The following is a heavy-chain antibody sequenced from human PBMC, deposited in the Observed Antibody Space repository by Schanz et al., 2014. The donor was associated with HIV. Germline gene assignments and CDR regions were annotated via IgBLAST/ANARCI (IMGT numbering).Heavy chain of an antibody. CDR1: GFTFSDFG. J-gene: IGHJ5*02. D-gene: IGHD6-13*01. CDR2: ISSSGSTI. Sequence: EVQLLESGGGLVQAGGSLRLSCAASGFTFSDFGMNWVRQAPGKGLEWVAYISSSGSTIYYAGSVKGRFTISRDNSKNTLYLQMNSLRPEDTAVYYCAKDKSRHTYSSSSIFDPWGQGTLVTVSS. CDR3: AKDKSRHTYSSSSIFDP. V-gene: IGHV3-48*01.